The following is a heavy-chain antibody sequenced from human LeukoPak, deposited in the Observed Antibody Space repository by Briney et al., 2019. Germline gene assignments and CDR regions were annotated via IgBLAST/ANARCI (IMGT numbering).Heavy chain of an antibody. Sequence: GGSLRLSCAASGFTFSSYAMSWVRQAPGKGLEWVSGISGSGGSTYYAESVKGRFTISRDNSKNTLYLQMNSLRAEDTAVYYCARANRRHREYSSRNYYYYYMDVWGKGTTVTVSS. D-gene: IGHD6-6*01. J-gene: IGHJ6*03. V-gene: IGHV3-23*01. CDR2: ISGSGGST. CDR3: ARANRRHREYSSRNYYYYYMDV. CDR1: GFTFSSYA.